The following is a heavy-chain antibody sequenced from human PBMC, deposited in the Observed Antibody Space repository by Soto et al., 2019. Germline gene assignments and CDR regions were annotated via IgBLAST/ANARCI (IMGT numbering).Heavy chain of an antibody. V-gene: IGHV4-39*01. D-gene: IGHD5-12*01. Sequence: SETLSLTCTVSGGSISSSSYYWGWIRQQLGKGLEWIGSIYYSGSTYYNPSLKSQVTISVDTSKNQFSLKLSSVTAADKALYYFARHGGYSGYDDAFDIWGQETMVTVSS. CDR1: GGSISSSSYY. CDR3: ARHGGYSGYDDAFDI. J-gene: IGHJ3*02. CDR2: IYYSGST.